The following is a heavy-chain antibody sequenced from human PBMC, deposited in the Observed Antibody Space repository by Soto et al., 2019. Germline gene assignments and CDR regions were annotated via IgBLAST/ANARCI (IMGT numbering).Heavy chain of an antibody. CDR1: GYSFTSYW. J-gene: IGHJ5*01. CDR3: ARTDYGGKNWFDS. V-gene: IGHV5-51*01. CDR2: IYPGDSHS. D-gene: IGHD4-17*01. Sequence: EVQLVQSGAEVKKPGESLKISCKGFGYSFTSYWIGGVRQMPGKGLEWMGIIYPGDSHSRYSPSFQGQVIISADKTISTAYLQWSSLKASDAAMYYCARTDYGGKNWFDSWGQGTLVTVSS.